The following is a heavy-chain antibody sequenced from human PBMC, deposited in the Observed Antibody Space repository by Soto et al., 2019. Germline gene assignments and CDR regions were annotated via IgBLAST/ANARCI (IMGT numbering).Heavy chain of an antibody. D-gene: IGHD3-22*01. Sequence: GGSLRLSCSASGFTFSIYAMHWVRQAPGKGLEYVSPISTNGGSTDYADSVKGRYTISRDNSKNTVYLKMSSLRVEDTAVYYCVKGEYYYDSSGYYPFDYWGQGT. CDR3: VKGEYYYDSSGYYPFDY. J-gene: IGHJ4*02. CDR1: GFTFSIYA. V-gene: IGHV3-64D*06. CDR2: ISTNGGST.